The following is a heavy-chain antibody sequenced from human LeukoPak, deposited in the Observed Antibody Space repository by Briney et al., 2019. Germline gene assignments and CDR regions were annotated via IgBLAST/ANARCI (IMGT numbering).Heavy chain of an antibody. V-gene: IGHV4-59*08. J-gene: IGHJ3*01. Sequence: GSLRLSCEASGFTFSNAWMSWVRQAPGKGLEWIGFIYYSGSTNYNPSLKSRVTISVDTSKNQFSLKLSSVTAADTAVYYCARPSLDYGGIDAFDFWGQGTLVTVSS. D-gene: IGHD4-23*01. CDR3: ARPSLDYGGIDAFDF. CDR1: GFTFSNAW. CDR2: IYYSGST.